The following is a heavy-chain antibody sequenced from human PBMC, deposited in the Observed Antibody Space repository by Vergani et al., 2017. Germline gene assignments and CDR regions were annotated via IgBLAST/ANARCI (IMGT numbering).Heavy chain of an antibody. D-gene: IGHD3-22*01. CDR2: ISSSSSYT. CDR3: ARGGYYDSSGYRPKPYYYYGMDV. CDR1: GFTFSDYY. Sequence: QVQLVESGGGLVKPGGSLRLSCAASGFTFSDYYMSWIRQAPGKGLEWVSYISSSSSYTNYADSVKGRFTISRDNAKNSLYLQMNSLRAEDTAVYYCARGGYYDSSGYRPKPYYYYGMDVWGQGTTVTVSS. V-gene: IGHV3-11*05. J-gene: IGHJ6*02.